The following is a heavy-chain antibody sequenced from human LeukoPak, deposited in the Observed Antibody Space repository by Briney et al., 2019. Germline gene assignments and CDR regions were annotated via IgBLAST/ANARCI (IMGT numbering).Heavy chain of an antibody. CDR1: GFTFSDYA. J-gene: IGHJ1*01. V-gene: IGHV3-30-3*01. Sequence: GGSLRLSCAASGFTFSDYAMHWVRQAPDKGLEWVAVISYDGSNKYYADSVKGRFTISRDNSKNTLYLQMNSLSAEDTAVYYCARDSLPRVFLPGGYFQHWGQGTLVTVSS. CDR2: ISYDGSNK. CDR3: ARDSLPRVFLPGGYFQH. D-gene: IGHD3-10*01.